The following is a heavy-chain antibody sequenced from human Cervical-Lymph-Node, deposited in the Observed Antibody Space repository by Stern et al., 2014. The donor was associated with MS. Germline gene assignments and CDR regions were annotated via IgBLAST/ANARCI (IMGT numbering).Heavy chain of an antibody. J-gene: IGHJ6*02. V-gene: IGHV1-2*06. D-gene: IGHD3/OR15-3a*01. Sequence: DQLVESGAEVKKPGASVKVSCKASGYTFTGYYIHWVRQAPGQGLEWMGRINPNNGGTNYAQKFQGRVTMTRDTSISTAYMELSRLRSDDTAVYYCARDDFGGYYAMDVWGQGTTVTVSS. CDR2: INPNNGGT. CDR1: GYTFTGYY. CDR3: ARDDFGGYYAMDV.